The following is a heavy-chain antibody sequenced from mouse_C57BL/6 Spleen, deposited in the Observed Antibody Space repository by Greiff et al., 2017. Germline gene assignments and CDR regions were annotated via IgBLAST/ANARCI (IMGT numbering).Heavy chain of an antibody. J-gene: IGHJ4*01. V-gene: IGHV1-50*01. CDR2: IDPSDSYT. Sequence: QVQLQQPGAELVKPGASVKLSCKASGYTFTSYWMQWVKQRPGQGLEWIGEIDPSDSYTNYNQKFKGKATLTVDPSSSTAYMQLSSLTSEDSAVYYCARPNYGSSPHYYAMDYWGQGTSVTVSS. CDR3: ARPNYGSSPHYYAMDY. D-gene: IGHD1-1*01. CDR1: GYTFTSYW.